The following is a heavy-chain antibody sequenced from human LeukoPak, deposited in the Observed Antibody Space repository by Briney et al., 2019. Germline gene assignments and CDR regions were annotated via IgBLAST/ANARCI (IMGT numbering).Heavy chain of an antibody. J-gene: IGHJ4*02. CDR1: GYSFNTYW. CDR3: ASPHYDILTGYLEFHY. Sequence: GESLKISCKGSGYSFNTYWIGWVRQLPGKGLEWMGIIYPGDSDTRYSPSFQGQVTISADKSISTAYLQWSSLKASDTAMYYCASPHYDILTGYLEFHYWGQGTLVTVSS. D-gene: IGHD3-9*01. CDR2: IYPGDSDT. V-gene: IGHV5-51*01.